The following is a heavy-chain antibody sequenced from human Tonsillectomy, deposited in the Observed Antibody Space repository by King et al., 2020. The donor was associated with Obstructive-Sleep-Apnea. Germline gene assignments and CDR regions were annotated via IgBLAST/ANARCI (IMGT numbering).Heavy chain of an antibody. J-gene: IGHJ4*02. CDR2: IYCDDDR. V-gene: IGHV2-5*02. Sequence: ITLKESGPTLVKPTQTLTLTCTFSGFSLSTAGVGVAWIRQPPGKALEWLALIYCDDDRRDSPSLKSRLTITKDTSKNQVDLTMTNVDPVDTATYYCVHRQGSGWYRLDYWGQGILVTVSS. D-gene: IGHD6-19*01. CDR1: GFSLSTAGVG. CDR3: VHRQGSGWYRLDY.